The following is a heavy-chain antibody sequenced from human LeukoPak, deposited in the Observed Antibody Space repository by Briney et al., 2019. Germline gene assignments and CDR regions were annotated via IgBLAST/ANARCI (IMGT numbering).Heavy chain of an antibody. CDR3: ARAQWIQLWSDY. J-gene: IGHJ4*02. CDR1: GFTFSSYE. D-gene: IGHD5-18*01. V-gene: IGHV3-48*03. Sequence: GGSLRLSCAASGFTFSSYEMTWVRQAPGKGLEWVSYISSSGSTIYYADSVKGRFTISRDNAKNSLYLQMNSLRAEDTAVYYCARAQWIQLWSDYWGQGTLVTVSS. CDR2: ISSSGSTI.